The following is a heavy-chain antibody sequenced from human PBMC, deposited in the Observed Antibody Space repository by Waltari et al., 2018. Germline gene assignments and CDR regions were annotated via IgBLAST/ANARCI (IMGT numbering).Heavy chain of an antibody. J-gene: IGHJ4*02. CDR1: GFTFSSYG. CDR3: ARTHCSSTSCHIDY. CDR2: ISYDGSNK. D-gene: IGHD2-2*01. Sequence: QVQLVESGGGVVQPGRSLRLSCAASGFTFSSYGMPWVRQAPGKGLEWVAVISYDGSNKYYADSVKGRFTISRDNSKNTLYLQMNSLRAEDTAVYYCARTHCSSTSCHIDYWGQGTLVTVSS. V-gene: IGHV3-30*03.